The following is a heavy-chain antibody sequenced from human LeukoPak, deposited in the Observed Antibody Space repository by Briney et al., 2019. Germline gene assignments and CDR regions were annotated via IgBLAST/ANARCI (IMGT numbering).Heavy chain of an antibody. CDR1: GGTFSSYA. Sequence: SVKVSCKASGGTFSSYAISWVRQAPGQGLEWMGGIITIFGTANYAQKFQGRVTITADESTSTAYMELSSLRSEDTAVYYCATRRGKRGYSGYDSVGFDYWGEGTLVTVSS. CDR2: IITIFGTA. CDR3: ATRRGKRGYSGYDSVGFDY. J-gene: IGHJ4*02. V-gene: IGHV1-69*01. D-gene: IGHD5-12*01.